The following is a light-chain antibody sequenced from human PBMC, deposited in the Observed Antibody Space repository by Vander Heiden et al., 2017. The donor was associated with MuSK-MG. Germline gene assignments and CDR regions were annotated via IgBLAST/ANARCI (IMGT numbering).Light chain of an antibody. J-gene: IGKJ1*01. V-gene: IGKV1-5*03. CDR2: RAS. CDR1: QSISTW. CDR3: QQDNTYWT. Sequence: DIQMTQSPSTLSASVGDRVTITCRASQSISTWLAWYQQKPGKAPKVLIYRASSLQSGVPSRFSGSGSGTEFTLTISSLHFDDFATYYCQQDNTYWTFGQGTKVEIK.